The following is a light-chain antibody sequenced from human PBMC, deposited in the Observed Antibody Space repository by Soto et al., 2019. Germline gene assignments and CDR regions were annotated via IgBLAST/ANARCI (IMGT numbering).Light chain of an antibody. CDR3: QQSYSAALT. V-gene: IGKV1-39*01. J-gene: IGKJ1*01. Sequence: QRTQSKYSKSAALLNSVNLSCLASQSISIYLNLYQQKPGKAPKLLIYAASSLQSGVPSRFIGSGSGTDVTLIISSLQSEDVATYYCQQSYSAALTFGQGTKVDIK. CDR1: QSISIY. CDR2: AAS.